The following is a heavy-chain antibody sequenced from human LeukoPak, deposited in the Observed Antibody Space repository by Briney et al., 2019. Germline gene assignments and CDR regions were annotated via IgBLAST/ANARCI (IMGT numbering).Heavy chain of an antibody. CDR2: IYTSGST. V-gene: IGHV4-61*02. J-gene: IGHJ4*02. Sequence: SETLSLTCTVSGGSISSGSYYWSWIRQPAGKGLEWIGRIYTSGSTNYNPSLKSRVTISVDTSKNQFSLKLSSVTAADTAVYYCAREGFGDILTGYYRGIIDYWGQGTLVTVSS. CDR1: GGSISSGSYY. D-gene: IGHD3-9*01. CDR3: AREGFGDILTGYYRGIIDY.